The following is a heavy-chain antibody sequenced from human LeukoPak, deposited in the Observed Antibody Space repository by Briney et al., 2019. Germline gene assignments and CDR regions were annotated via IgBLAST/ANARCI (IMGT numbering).Heavy chain of an antibody. J-gene: IGHJ4*02. CDR2: IYSGGST. Sequence: PGGSLRLSCAASGFTFNNYGMSWVRQAPGKGLEWVSVIYSGGSTYYADSVKGRFTISRDNSKNTLYLQMNSLRAEDTAVYYCARDRPYDSSGYYGPSFDYWGQGTLVTVSS. V-gene: IGHV3-53*01. CDR3: ARDRPYDSSGYYGPSFDY. D-gene: IGHD3-22*01. CDR1: GFTFNNYG.